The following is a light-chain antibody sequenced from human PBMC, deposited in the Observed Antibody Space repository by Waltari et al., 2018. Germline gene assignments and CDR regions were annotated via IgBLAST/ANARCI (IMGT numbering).Light chain of an antibody. V-gene: IGKV1-16*02. CDR2: GAS. CDR3: QQYKSYPLV. J-gene: IGKJ3*01. Sequence: DIQMTQSPSSLSASLGDRVTITCRASQGINNYLAWFQQKPGKAPTSLIYGASSLQSGVPSKFSGSGSGTDFTLTITSLQPEDFATYYCQQYKSYPLVFGPGTKVDI. CDR1: QGINNY.